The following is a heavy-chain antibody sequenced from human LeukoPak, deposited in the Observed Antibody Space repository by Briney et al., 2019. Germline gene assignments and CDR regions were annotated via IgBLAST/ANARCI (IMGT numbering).Heavy chain of an antibody. CDR2: ISSSSSYT. Sequence: PGGSLRLYCAASGFTFSDYYMSWIRQAPGKGLEWVSYISSSSSYTNYADSVKGRFTISRDNAKNSLYLQMNSLRAEDTAVYYCARATVLYGMDVWGKGTTVTVSS. CDR1: GFTFSDYY. CDR3: ARATVLYGMDV. D-gene: IGHD2-21*02. V-gene: IGHV3-11*06. J-gene: IGHJ6*04.